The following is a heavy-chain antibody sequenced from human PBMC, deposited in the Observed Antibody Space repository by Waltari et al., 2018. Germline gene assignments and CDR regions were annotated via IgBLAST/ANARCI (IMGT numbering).Heavy chain of an antibody. CDR3: AREFRGTAAAGYFDS. J-gene: IGHJ4*02. V-gene: IGHV3-53*01. CDR1: GFTVSSNY. D-gene: IGHD6-13*01. Sequence: EVQLVESGGGLIQPGGSLRLSCAASGFTVSSNYMSWVSQAPGKGLEWFLDIYSGGSTYYADSVKGRFTISRDNSKNTLYLQMNSLRAEDTAVYYCAREFRGTAAAGYFDSWGQGTLVTVSS. CDR2: IYSGGST.